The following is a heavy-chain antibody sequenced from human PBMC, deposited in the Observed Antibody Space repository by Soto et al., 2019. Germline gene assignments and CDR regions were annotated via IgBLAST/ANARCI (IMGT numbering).Heavy chain of an antibody. Sequence: GGSLRLSCAASGFTFISYEMNWVRQAPGKGLEWVSYISSSGSTIYYADSVKGRFTISRDNAKNSLYLQMNSLRAEDTAVYYCARVRGYRLDYWGQGTLVTVSS. CDR1: GFTFISYE. V-gene: IGHV3-48*03. J-gene: IGHJ4*02. CDR2: ISSSGSTI. D-gene: IGHD5-18*01. CDR3: ARVRGYRLDY.